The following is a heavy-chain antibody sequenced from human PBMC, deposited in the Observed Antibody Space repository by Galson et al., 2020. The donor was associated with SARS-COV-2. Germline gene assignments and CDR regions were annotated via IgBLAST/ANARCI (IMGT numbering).Heavy chain of an antibody. CDR1: GFTFSSYA. V-gene: IGHV3-23*01. Sequence: GGSLRLSCAASGFTFSSYAMNWVRQAPGKGLEWVSGISGSGDSTYYADSVRGRFTISRDSSKNTLYLQMNSLRAEDTAVYYCARQGASYGLYYFDYWGQGTLVTVSS. D-gene: IGHD5-18*01. CDR2: ISGSGDST. CDR3: ARQGASYGLYYFDY. J-gene: IGHJ4*02.